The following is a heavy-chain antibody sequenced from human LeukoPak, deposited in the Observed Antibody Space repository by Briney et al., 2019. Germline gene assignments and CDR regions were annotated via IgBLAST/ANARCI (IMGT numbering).Heavy chain of an antibody. D-gene: IGHD2-15*01. V-gene: IGHV3-30-3*01. CDR1: GFTFSSYA. J-gene: IGHJ3*02. Sequence: GGSPRLSCAASGFTFSSYAMHWVRQAPGKGLEWVAVISYDGSNKYYADSVKGRFTISRDNSKNTLYLQMNSLRAEDTAVYYCARGEDIVVVVPAAFDIWGQGTMVTVSS. CDR2: ISYDGSNK. CDR3: ARGEDIVVVVPAAFDI.